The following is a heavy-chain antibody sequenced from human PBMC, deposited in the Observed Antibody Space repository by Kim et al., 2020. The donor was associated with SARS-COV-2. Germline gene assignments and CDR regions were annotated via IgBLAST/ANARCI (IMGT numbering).Heavy chain of an antibody. CDR3: ARQGRDYYYYYGMDV. Sequence: PSLKSRVTISVATSKNQFSLKLSSVTAADTAVYYCARQGRDYYYYYGMDVWGQGTTVTVSS. J-gene: IGHJ6*02. V-gene: IGHV4-39*01.